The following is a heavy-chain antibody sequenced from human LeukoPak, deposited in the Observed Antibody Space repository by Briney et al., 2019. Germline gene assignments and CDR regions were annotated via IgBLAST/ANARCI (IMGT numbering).Heavy chain of an antibody. CDR3: ARCPLITFGGCPFDY. Sequence: SETLSLTCTASGGSISSGSYYWSWIRQPAGKGLEWIGRIYTSGSTNYNPSLKSRVTISVDTSKNQFSLKLSSVTAADTAVYYCARCPLITFGGCPFDYWGQGTLVTVSS. D-gene: IGHD3-16*01. J-gene: IGHJ4*02. V-gene: IGHV4-61*02. CDR1: GGSISSGSYY. CDR2: IYTSGST.